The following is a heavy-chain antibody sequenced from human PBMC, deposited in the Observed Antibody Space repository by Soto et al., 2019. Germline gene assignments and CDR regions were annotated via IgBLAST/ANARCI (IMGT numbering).Heavy chain of an antibody. J-gene: IGHJ4*02. D-gene: IGHD3-22*01. V-gene: IGHV3-23*01. Sequence: GGSLRLSCAASGFTFNSYAMSWVRQAPGKGLEWVSTLIGSGGSTYYADSVKGRFSVSRDNSKNTLYLQMNSLRYEDTAVYYCAKDRNYYDSRGYDYWGQGTLVTVSS. CDR1: GFTFNSYA. CDR3: AKDRNYYDSRGYDY. CDR2: LIGSGGST.